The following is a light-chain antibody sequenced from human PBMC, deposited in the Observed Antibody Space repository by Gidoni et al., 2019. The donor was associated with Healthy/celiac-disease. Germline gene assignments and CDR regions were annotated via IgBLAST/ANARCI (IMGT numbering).Light chain of an antibody. CDR2: AAS. CDR3: QQYYSYPLA. CDR1: QGTSSY. J-gene: IGKJ5*01. Sequence: AIRMTQSPSSFSASTGDRVTSTCRASQGTSSYVAWYQQKPGKAPKLLIYAASTLQSGVPSRFSGSGSGTDFTLTISCLQSEDFATYYCQQYYSYPLAFGQXTRLEIK. V-gene: IGKV1-8*01.